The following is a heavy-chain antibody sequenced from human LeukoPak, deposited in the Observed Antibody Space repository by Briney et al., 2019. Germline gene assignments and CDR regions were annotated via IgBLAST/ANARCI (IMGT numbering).Heavy chain of an antibody. V-gene: IGHV1-46*01. D-gene: IGHD6-19*01. J-gene: IGHJ4*02. Sequence: ASVKVSCKASGYTFTSYYMHWVRQAPGQGLEWMGIINPSGGSTSYAQKFQGRVTMTRDMSTSTVYMELTRLTSDDTAIYYCASVYDTGWYFDYWGQGTLVTVSS. CDR3: ASVYDTGWYFDY. CDR2: INPSGGST. CDR1: GYTFTSYY.